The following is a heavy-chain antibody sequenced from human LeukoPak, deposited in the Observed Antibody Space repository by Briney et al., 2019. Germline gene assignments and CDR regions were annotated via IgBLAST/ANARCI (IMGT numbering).Heavy chain of an antibody. CDR3: ARGTGGYVWGSYRYMDY. J-gene: IGHJ4*02. V-gene: IGHV3-21*01. CDR1: GFTFSSYS. D-gene: IGHD3-16*02. CDR2: ISSSSSYI. Sequence: GGSLRLSCAASGFTFSSYSMNWVRQAPGKGLEWVSSISSSSSYIYYADSVKGQFTISRDNAKNSLYLQMNSLRAEDTAVYYCARGTGGYVWGSYRYMDYWGQGTLVTVSS.